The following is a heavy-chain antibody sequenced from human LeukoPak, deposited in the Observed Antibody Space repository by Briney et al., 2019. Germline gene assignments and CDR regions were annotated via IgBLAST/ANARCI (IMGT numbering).Heavy chain of an antibody. Sequence: GGTLRLSCAASGFTFSDYYMSWIRQAPGKGLEWVSYISSSGSTIYYADSVKGRFTISRDNAKNSLYLQMNSLRAEDTAVYYCARPNVYSSSWYYFDYWGQGTLVTVSS. CDR2: ISSSGSTI. CDR1: GFTFSDYY. J-gene: IGHJ4*02. V-gene: IGHV3-11*01. CDR3: ARPNVYSSSWYYFDY. D-gene: IGHD6-13*01.